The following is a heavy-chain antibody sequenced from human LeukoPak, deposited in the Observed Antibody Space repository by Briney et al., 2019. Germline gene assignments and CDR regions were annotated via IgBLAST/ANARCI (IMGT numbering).Heavy chain of an antibody. D-gene: IGHD3-10*01. J-gene: IGHJ4*02. V-gene: IGHV3-30-3*01. CDR3: ARDPHGGDY. Sequence: GGSLRLSCAASGFTFSSYAMHWVRQAPGKGLEWVAVISYDGSNKYYADSVKGRFTISRDNAKNSLYLQMNSLRAEDTAVYYCARDPHGGDYWGQGTLVTVSS. CDR1: GFTFSSYA. CDR2: ISYDGSNK.